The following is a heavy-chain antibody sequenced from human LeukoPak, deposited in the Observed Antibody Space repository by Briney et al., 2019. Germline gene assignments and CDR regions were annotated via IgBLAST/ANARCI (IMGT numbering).Heavy chain of an antibody. CDR2: ISAYNGNT. J-gene: IGHJ4*02. V-gene: IGHV1-18*01. Sequence: ASVKVSCKASGYTFTSYGISWVRQAPGQGLEWMGWISAYNGNTNYAQKLQVRVTMTTDTSTSTAYMELRSLRSDDTAVYYCARVGDGYNKRGSYYFDYWGQGTLVTVSS. CDR1: GYTFTSYG. CDR3: ARVGDGYNKRGSYYFDY. D-gene: IGHD5-24*01.